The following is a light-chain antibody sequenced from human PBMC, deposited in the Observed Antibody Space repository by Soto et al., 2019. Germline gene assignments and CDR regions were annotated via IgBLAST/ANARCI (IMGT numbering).Light chain of an antibody. Sequence: CLACQSISSWLAWYQQKPGKAPKLLIYDASSLESGVPSRFSGSGSGTDFTFTFGILLPEDLVSYYFQQYAKLPSNFAEGTRLEIK. J-gene: IGKJ5*01. CDR3: QQYAKLPSN. V-gene: IGKV1-5*01. CDR2: DAS. CDR1: QSISSW.